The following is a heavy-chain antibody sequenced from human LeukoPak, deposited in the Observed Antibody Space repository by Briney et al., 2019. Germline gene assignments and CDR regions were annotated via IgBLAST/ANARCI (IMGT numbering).Heavy chain of an antibody. D-gene: IGHD3-9*01. CDR2: ISGSGGST. J-gene: IGHJ4*02. CDR1: GFTFSSYA. CDR3: AKNPPRIRYFDWPKDY. V-gene: IGHV3-23*01. Sequence: GGSLRLPCAASGFTFSSYAMSWVRQAPGKGLEWVSAISGSGGSTYYADSVKGRFTISRDNSENTLYLQMNSLRAEDTAVYYCAKNPPRIRYFDWPKDYWGQGTLVTVSS.